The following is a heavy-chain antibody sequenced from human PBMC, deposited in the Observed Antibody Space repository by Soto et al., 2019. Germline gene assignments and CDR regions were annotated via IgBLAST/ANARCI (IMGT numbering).Heavy chain of an antibody. V-gene: IGHV4-4*02. Sequence: SETLSLTCAVSGGSISSSNWWSWVRQPPGKGLEWIGEIYHSGSTNYNPSLKSRVTISVDKSKNQFSLKLSSVTAADTAVYYCARSKVDYYDSSGYSTNWGQGTLVTVSS. CDR1: GGSISSSNW. CDR3: ARSKVDYYDSSGYSTN. J-gene: IGHJ4*02. D-gene: IGHD3-22*01. CDR2: IYHSGST.